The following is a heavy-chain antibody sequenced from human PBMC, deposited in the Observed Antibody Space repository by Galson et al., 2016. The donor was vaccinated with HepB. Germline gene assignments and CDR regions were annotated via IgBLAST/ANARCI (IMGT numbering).Heavy chain of an antibody. CDR1: GDSVSNNIDG. J-gene: IGHJ4*02. Sequence: CAISGDSVSNNIDGWNWIRQSPSRGLEWLGRTYYGTEWRYDYATSLLSRISINPDTSKNQFSLHLNFVTPEDTGVYYCVKSVQLGRGFVTWGQGTLVTVSS. CDR3: VKSVQLGRGFVT. V-gene: IGHV6-1*01. CDR2: TYYGTEWRY. D-gene: IGHD2-2*01.